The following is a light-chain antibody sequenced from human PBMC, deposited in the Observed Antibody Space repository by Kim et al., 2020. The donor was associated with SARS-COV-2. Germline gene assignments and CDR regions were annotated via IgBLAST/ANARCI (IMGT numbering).Light chain of an antibody. CDR1: QSVSSNY. V-gene: IGKV3-20*01. CDR2: GAS. Sequence: EIVLTQSPGTLSLTPGERATLSCRDSQSVSSNYLAWYQQKPGQAPRLLIYGASSRATGIPDRFSGSGSGTDFTLTISRLEPEDFAVYFCKQYGRSPYTFGQGTKLEI. J-gene: IGKJ2*01. CDR3: KQYGRSPYT.